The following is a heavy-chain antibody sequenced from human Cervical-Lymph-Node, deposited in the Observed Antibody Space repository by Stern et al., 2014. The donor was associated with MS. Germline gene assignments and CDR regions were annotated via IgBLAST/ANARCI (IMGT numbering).Heavy chain of an antibody. V-gene: IGHV3-7*01. CDR3: GGGAGWEIDR. D-gene: IGHD6-19*01. Sequence: EVQLVESGGDLVQPGGSLRLSCVGSGFTFRAHWMNWVRQVPGKAPELFANIQQDGSQRNYVDSIRIRFTLYRDNSKNSLYLQMDSLVVYDTAVYYCGGGAGWEIDRWGQGTLVTVSA. CDR1: GFTFRAHW. J-gene: IGHJ1*01. CDR2: IQQDGSQR.